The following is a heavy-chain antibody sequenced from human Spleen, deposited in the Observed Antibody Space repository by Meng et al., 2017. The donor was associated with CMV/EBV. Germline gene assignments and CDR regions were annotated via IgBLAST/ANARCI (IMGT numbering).Heavy chain of an antibody. CDR1: GGSLSGYY. D-gene: IGHD5-18*01. J-gene: IGHJ4*02. CDR2: INHSGNT. CDR3: ARELKGGYRYSFPFDS. V-gene: IGHV4-34*01. Sequence: YGGSLSGYYWNWIRQSPGKGLEWIGEINHSGNTNYSPSLKSRVTISVDTSKNQFFLKLSSVTAADTALYYCARELKGGYRYSFPFDSWGQGTLVTVSS.